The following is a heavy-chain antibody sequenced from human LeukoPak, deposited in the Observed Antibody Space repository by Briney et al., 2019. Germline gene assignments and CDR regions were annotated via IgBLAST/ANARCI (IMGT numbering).Heavy chain of an antibody. CDR3: ARGFGDWGLSWFDP. D-gene: IGHD3-10*01. V-gene: IGHV4-59*01. CDR1: GGSISSYY. CDR2: MYYSGTT. Sequence: SSETLSLTCTVSGGSISSYYWSWIRQPPGKGLEWIGYMYYSGTTNYNPSLKSRVTISVDTSKNQFSLKLTSVTAADTAVYYCARGFGDWGLSWFDPWGQGTLVTVSS. J-gene: IGHJ5*02.